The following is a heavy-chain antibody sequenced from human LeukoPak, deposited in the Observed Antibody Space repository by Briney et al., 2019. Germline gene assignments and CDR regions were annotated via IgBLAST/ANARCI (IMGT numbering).Heavy chain of an antibody. CDR3: ARDYDILTGYYRD. D-gene: IGHD3-9*01. Sequence: GGSLRLSCAASGFTFSSYWMSWVRQGPGKGLEWLANIKQDGSERYYVDSVKGRFTISRDNGKNSLYVQMNNLRAEDTAVYYCARDYDILTGYYRDWGQGTLVTVSS. CDR1: GFTFSSYW. V-gene: IGHV3-7*03. CDR2: IKQDGSER. J-gene: IGHJ4*02.